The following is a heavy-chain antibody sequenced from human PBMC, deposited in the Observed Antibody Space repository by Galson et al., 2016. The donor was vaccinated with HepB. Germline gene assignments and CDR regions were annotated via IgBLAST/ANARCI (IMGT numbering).Heavy chain of an antibody. Sequence: SLRLSCAASGFTFTNTWMNWVRQALGKGLEWVGRIRSRADGGTTDYAAPVQGRFAVSRDDSKKTLYLQMNSLTTDDTAVYFCTTAHGGDYYYAMDVWGQGTTVTVSS. D-gene: IGHD3-16*01. CDR1: GFTFTNTW. J-gene: IGHJ6*02. V-gene: IGHV3-15*07. CDR2: IRSRADGGTT. CDR3: TTAHGGDYYYAMDV.